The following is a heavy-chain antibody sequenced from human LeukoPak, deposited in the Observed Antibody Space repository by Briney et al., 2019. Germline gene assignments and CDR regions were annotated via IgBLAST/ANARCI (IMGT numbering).Heavy chain of an antibody. CDR2: ISAYNGNT. CDR3: ARVMITFRTIDY. Sequence: GASVKVSCKASVYTFTSYGIRWVRPAPGQGLEWMGWISAYNGNTNYTQKLQGRVTMTTDTSTSTAYMELRSLRSDDTAVYYCARVMITFRTIDYWGQGTLVTVSS. J-gene: IGHJ4*02. D-gene: IGHD3-16*01. CDR1: VYTFTSYG. V-gene: IGHV1-18*01.